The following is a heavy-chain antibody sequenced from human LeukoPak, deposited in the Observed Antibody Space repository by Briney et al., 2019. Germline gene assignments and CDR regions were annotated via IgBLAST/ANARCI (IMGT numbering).Heavy chain of an antibody. V-gene: IGHV4-4*02. J-gene: IGHJ4*02. CDR2: IYHSGST. CDR3: ARAENYDSSGYYYAGGYYFDY. D-gene: IGHD3-22*01. CDR1: GGSISSSNW. Sequence: SETLSLTCAVSGGSISSSNWWSWVRQPPGKGLEWIGEIYHSGSTNYNPSLKSRVTISVDTSKNQFSLKLSSVTAADTAMYYCARAENYDSSGYYYAGGYYFDYWGQGTLVTVSS.